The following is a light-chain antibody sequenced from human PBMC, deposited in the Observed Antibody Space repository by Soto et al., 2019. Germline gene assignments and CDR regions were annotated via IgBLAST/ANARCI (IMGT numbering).Light chain of an antibody. CDR3: QQYGGSVQT. Sequence: EIVLTQSPGTLSLSRGERTTLSCRASQSVSSNFLDWYQQKPGQAPRLLIYGASSRATGIPDRFSGSGSGTDFTLTISRLEPEEFAVYYGQQYGGSVQTFGQGTKVDIK. J-gene: IGKJ1*01. CDR2: GAS. V-gene: IGKV3-20*01. CDR1: QSVSSNF.